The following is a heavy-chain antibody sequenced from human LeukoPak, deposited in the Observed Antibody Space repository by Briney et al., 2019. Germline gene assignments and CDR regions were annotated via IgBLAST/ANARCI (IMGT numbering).Heavy chain of an antibody. CDR2: INPNSGGT. Sequence: ASVKVSCKASGYTFTGYYMHWVRQAPGQGLEWMGWINPNSGGTNYAQKFQGRVTMTRDTSISTAYMELSRLRSDDTGVYYCARGLITMVRGVIGFGYWGQGTLVTVSS. V-gene: IGHV1-2*02. D-gene: IGHD3-10*01. J-gene: IGHJ4*02. CDR1: GYTFTGYY. CDR3: ARGLITMVRGVIGFGY.